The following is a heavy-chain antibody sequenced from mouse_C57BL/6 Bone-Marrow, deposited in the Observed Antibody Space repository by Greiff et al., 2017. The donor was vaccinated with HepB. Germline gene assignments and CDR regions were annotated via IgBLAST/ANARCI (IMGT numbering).Heavy chain of an antibody. J-gene: IGHJ3*01. D-gene: IGHD2-4*01. CDR2: INPNNGGT. V-gene: IGHV1-18*01. CDR3: ARSAVITRWFAY. CDR1: GYTFTDYN. Sequence: EVKLQQSGPELVKPGASVKIPCKASGYTFTDYNMDWVKQSHGKSLEWIGDINPNNGGTIYNQKFKGKATLTVDKSSSTAYMELRSLTSEDTAVYYCARSAVITRWFAYWGQGTLVTVSA.